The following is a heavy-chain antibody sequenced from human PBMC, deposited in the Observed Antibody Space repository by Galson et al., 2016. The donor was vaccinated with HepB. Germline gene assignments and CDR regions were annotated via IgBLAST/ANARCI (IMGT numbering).Heavy chain of an antibody. J-gene: IGHJ4*02. CDR3: AKGGLEMAWD. V-gene: IGHV3-30*18. CDR1: GFTFSDYY. CDR2: IWYDGTNK. D-gene: IGHD5-24*01. Sequence: LRLSCAASGFTFSDYYMSWIRQAPGEGLEWVAVIWYDGTNKYYADSVKGRFTISRDNSKNMFYLQMNSLRPEDTAVYYCAKGGLEMAWDWGQGTLVTVSS.